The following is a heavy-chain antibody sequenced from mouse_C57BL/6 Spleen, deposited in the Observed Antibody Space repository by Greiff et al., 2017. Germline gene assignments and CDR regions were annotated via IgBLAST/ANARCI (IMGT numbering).Heavy chain of an antibody. CDR3: ARYGSSYEYLDV. Sequence: VQLQQPGAELVKPGASVKMSCKASGYTFTSYWITWVKQRPGQGLEWIGDIYPGSGSTNYNEKFKGKATLTVDTSSSTAYMQLSSLTSEDSAVYYCARYGSSYEYLDVWGTGTSVTVSS. D-gene: IGHD1-1*01. V-gene: IGHV1-55*01. CDR1: GYTFTSYW. CDR2: IYPGSGST. J-gene: IGHJ1*03.